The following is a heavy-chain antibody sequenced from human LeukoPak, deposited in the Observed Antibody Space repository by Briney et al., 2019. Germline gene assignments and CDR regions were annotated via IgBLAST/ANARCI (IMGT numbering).Heavy chain of an antibody. D-gene: IGHD5-18*01. CDR2: IYYSGST. J-gene: IGHJ5*01. Sequence: KPSETLSLTCTVSGGSISSSSYYWGWIRQPPGKGLEWIGSIYYSGSTYYNPSLKSRVTISVDTSKNQFSLKLSSVTAADTAVYYCAGIPIQLWFDYWGQGTLVTVSS. CDR1: GGSISSSSYY. CDR3: AGIPIQLWFDY. V-gene: IGHV4-39*01.